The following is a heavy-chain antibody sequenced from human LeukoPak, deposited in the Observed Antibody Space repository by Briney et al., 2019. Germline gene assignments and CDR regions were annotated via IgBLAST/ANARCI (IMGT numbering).Heavy chain of an antibody. Sequence: GGSRRLSCAASGFTFSSYAMTCVRQAPGKGLEWVSAISGSGGATYYADSVKGRFTISRDNSKNTLYLQMNSLRAEDTAVYYCAKSTVTTGDWYFDYWGQGTLVTVSS. V-gene: IGHV3-23*01. CDR1: GFTFSSYA. J-gene: IGHJ4*02. D-gene: IGHD4-17*01. CDR2: ISGSGGAT. CDR3: AKSTVTTGDWYFDY.